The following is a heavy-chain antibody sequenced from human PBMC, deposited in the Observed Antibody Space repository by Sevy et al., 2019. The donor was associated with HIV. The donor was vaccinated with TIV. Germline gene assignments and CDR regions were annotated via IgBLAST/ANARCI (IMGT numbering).Heavy chain of an antibody. CDR2: ISRSGGST. Sequence: GGSLRLSCAASGFTFSSYDMSWVRQAPGKGLEWVSAISRSGGSTYYADSVKGRFTISRDNSKNTLYLQMNSLRAEDTAVYYCAKERRAADAFDIWGQGTMVTVSS. CDR1: GFTFSSYD. D-gene: IGHD6-13*01. J-gene: IGHJ3*02. V-gene: IGHV3-23*01. CDR3: AKERRAADAFDI.